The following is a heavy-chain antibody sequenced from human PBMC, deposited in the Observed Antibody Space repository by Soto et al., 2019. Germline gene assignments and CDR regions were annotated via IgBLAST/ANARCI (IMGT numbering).Heavy chain of an antibody. D-gene: IGHD1-26*01. Sequence: GASVKVSCKVSGYTLTELSMHWVRQAPGKGLEWMGGFDPEDGETIYARKFQGRVTMTEDTSTDTAYMELSSLRSEDTAVYYCATSGWELLSLDYWGQGTLVTVSS. V-gene: IGHV1-24*01. CDR1: GYTLTELS. J-gene: IGHJ4*02. CDR2: FDPEDGET. CDR3: ATSGWELLSLDY.